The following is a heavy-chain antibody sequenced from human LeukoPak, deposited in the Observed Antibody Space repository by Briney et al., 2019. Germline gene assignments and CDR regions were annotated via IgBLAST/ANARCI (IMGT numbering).Heavy chain of an antibody. J-gene: IGHJ4*02. CDR3: ARDTYETSGYYYGPFDY. D-gene: IGHD3-22*01. V-gene: IGHV3-74*01. CDR2: INTDGSST. CDR1: GFTFSSYW. Sequence: GGSLRLSCAASGFTFSSYWMHWVRQAPGKGRMWVSHINTDGSSTSYADSVKGRFTISRDNAKNTLNLQMNSLRAEDTAVYHCARDTYETSGYYYGPFDYWGQGTLVTVSS.